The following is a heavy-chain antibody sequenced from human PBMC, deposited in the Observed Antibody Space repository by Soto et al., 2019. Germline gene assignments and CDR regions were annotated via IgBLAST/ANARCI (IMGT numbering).Heavy chain of an antibody. CDR3: ARQRAMPPHFYSGMDV. CDR1: GGTFGSYT. J-gene: IGHJ6*02. D-gene: IGHD2-2*01. Sequence: QVHLVQSGAEVKKPGSSVKVSCTASGGTFGSYTVIWVRQAPGQGLEWMGEIIPMFGTASYAQKFQGRVTLTADKSTTTAHMELSSLSSDDTAVYFCARQRAMPPHFYSGMDVWGQGTTVTVSS. V-gene: IGHV1-69*06. CDR2: IIPMFGTA.